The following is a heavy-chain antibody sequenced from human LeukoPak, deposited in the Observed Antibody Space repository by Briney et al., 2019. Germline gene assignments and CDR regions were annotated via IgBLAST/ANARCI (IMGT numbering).Heavy chain of an antibody. CDR2: IYSGGST. CDR1: GFTVSNNY. V-gene: IGHV3-53*01. J-gene: IGHJ6*03. CDR3: ARDLSMDV. Sequence: PGGSLRLSCAASGFTVSNNYMTWVRQAPGKGLEWVSLIYSGGSTYYADSVKGRFTISRDNAKNSLYLQMNSLRAEDTAVYYCARDLSMDVWGKGTTVIVSS.